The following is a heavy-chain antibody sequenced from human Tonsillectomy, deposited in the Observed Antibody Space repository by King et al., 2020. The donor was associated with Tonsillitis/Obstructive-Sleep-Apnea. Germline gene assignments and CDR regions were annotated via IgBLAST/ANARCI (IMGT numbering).Heavy chain of an antibody. CDR1: GFSLSTSGVG. Sequence: ITLKESGPTLVKPTQTLTLTCTFSGFSLSTSGVGVGWIRLPPGKALEWLALIYWDDDKRYSPSLRSSLTITKDTSKNQVVLTMTNMDPVDTATYYCAHSPPARPRTYGMDVWGQGTTVTVSS. D-gene: IGHD6-6*01. CDR2: IYWDDDK. J-gene: IGHJ6*02. CDR3: AHSPPARPRTYGMDV. V-gene: IGHV2-5*02.